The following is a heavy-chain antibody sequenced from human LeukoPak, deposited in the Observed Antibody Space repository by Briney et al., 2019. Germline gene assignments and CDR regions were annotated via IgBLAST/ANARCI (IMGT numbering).Heavy chain of an antibody. Sequence: GSLRLSCAASGFTFSSYAMSWVRQAPGKGMEWGSAISCGGVSTDYAVYAKVRLTISRHNSKNTLYLQMNSLRAEDTDVYYCAKDTASARASTMERGDSSMDVWGQGTTVTVSS. V-gene: IGHV3-23*01. CDR3: AKDTASARASTMERGDSSMDV. CDR2: ISCGGVST. J-gene: IGHJ6*02. CDR1: GFTFSSYA. D-gene: IGHD3-10*01.